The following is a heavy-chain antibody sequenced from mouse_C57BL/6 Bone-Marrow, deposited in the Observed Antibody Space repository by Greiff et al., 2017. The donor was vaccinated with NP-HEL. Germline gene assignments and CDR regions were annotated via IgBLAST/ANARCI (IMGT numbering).Heavy chain of an antibody. J-gene: IGHJ3*01. V-gene: IGHV1-42*01. Sequence: VQLQQSGPELVKPGTSVKISCKASGYSFTGYYMNWVKQSPERSLEWIGEINPSTGGTTYNQKFKAKATLTVDKSSSTAYMQLKSLTSEDSAVYYCARREWLLRGFFAYWGHGTLVTVSA. CDR3: ARREWLLRGFFAY. CDR1: GYSFTGYY. CDR2: INPSTGGT. D-gene: IGHD2-3*01.